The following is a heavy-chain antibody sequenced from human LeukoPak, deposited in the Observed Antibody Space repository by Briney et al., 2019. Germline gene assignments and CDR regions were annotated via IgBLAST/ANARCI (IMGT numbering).Heavy chain of an antibody. CDR1: GYTFTGYY. V-gene: IGHV1-2*02. CDR3: ARDPSWEPFDY. J-gene: IGHJ4*02. Sequence: ASVEVSCKASGYTFTGYYMHWVRQAPGQGLEWMGWINPNSGGTNYAQKFQGRVTMTRDTSISTAYMELSRLRSDDTAVYYRARDPSWEPFDYWGQGTLVTISS. CDR2: INPNSGGT. D-gene: IGHD1-26*01.